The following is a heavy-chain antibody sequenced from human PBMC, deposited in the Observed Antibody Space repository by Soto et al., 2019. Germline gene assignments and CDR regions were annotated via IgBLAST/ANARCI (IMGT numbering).Heavy chain of an antibody. V-gene: IGHV1-18*04. CDR1: GCTFTSNS. CDR3: ATESGSTYGYFDY. D-gene: IGHD4-17*01. Sequence: ASVKVSCKASGCTFTSNSIGWVRQAPGQGLEWMGWINVYNGNTKYAQQLQGRVTLTTDTSTSTAYMDLRSLRSDDTAVYFCATESGSTYGYFDYWGQGTQVTVSS. CDR2: INVYNGNT. J-gene: IGHJ4*02.